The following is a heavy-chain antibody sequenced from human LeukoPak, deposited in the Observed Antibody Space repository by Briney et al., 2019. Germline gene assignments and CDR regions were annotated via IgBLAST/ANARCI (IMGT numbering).Heavy chain of an antibody. V-gene: IGHV3-7*03. CDR1: GFTFSSYW. CDR3: AKLKRSCGGPFDY. Sequence: PGGSLRLSCAASGFTFSSYWMSWVRQAPGKGLEWVANIKQDGSEKYYVDSVKGRFTISRDNAKNSLYLQMNSLRAEDTAVYYCAKLKRSCGGPFDYWGQGTLVTVSS. CDR2: IKQDGSEK. J-gene: IGHJ4*02. D-gene: IGHD1-1*01.